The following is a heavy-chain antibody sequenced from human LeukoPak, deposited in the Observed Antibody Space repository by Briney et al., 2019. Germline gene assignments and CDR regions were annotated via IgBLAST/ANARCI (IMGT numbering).Heavy chain of an antibody. D-gene: IGHD6-19*01. CDR3: ARGLAVAGHFDY. CDR1: GYTFTGYY. Sequence: ASVKVSCKASGYTFTGYYMHWVRQAPGQGLEWMGWINPNSGGTNYAQKFQGRVTMTTDTSTSTAYMELKSLRSDDTAVYYCARGLAVAGHFDYWGQGTLVTVSS. J-gene: IGHJ4*02. CDR2: INPNSGGT. V-gene: IGHV1-2*02.